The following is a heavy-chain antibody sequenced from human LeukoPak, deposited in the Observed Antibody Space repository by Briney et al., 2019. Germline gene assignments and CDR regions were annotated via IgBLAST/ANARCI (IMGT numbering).Heavy chain of an antibody. CDR3: ARDYGDYKFDY. V-gene: IGHV3-23*01. D-gene: IGHD4-17*01. J-gene: IGHJ4*02. CDR2: ISGSGGST. Sequence: PGGSLRLSCAVSGFTVSSNYMSWVRQAPGKGLEWVSAISGSGGSTYYADSVKGRFTISRDNSKNTLYLQMNSLRAEDTAVYYCARDYGDYKFDYWGQGTLVTVSS. CDR1: GFTVSSNY.